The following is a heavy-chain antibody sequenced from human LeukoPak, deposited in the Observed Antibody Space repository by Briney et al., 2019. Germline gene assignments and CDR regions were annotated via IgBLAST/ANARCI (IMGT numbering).Heavy chain of an antibody. CDR2: ITGGGGST. V-gene: IGHV3-23*01. CDR1: GFTFGSHG. Sequence: PGGSLRLSCAASGFTFGSHGMSWVRQGPGKGLEWVSGITGGGGSTYYADSVKGRFTISRDNSKNTLYLQMNSLRAEDTAVYYCARDSVGPFRRSPTNAFDVWGQGTMVTVSS. J-gene: IGHJ3*01. CDR3: ARDSVGPFRRSPTNAFDV. D-gene: IGHD4-23*01.